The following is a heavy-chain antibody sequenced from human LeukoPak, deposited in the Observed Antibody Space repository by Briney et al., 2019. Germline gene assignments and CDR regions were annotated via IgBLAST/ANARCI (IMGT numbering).Heavy chain of an antibody. D-gene: IGHD3-22*01. CDR2: IYNVDNT. J-gene: IGHJ5*02. CDR3: ARSSRYYYDGSGYYPGPPDH. Sequence: PGGSLRLSCAASGFSVSSNYMSWVRQAPGKGLEWVSVIYNVDNTHYADSVKGRFTISRDISKNTIYLQMNSLRAEDTAMYFCARSSRYYYDGSGYYPGPPDHWGQGTLVTVSS. V-gene: IGHV3-53*01. CDR1: GFSVSSNY.